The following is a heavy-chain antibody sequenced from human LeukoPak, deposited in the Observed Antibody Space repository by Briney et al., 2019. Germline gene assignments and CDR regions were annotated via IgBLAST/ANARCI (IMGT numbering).Heavy chain of an antibody. CDR1: RLTFDDYA. CDR3: ARTYCSGGRCYMGAFDI. D-gene: IGHD2-15*01. J-gene: IGHJ3*02. Sequence: GGSLRLSCAASRLTFDDYAMHWVRQGPGKDLEWVSGISWNSGSIGYADSVKGRFTISRDNAKNSLYLQMNSLRAEDTALYYCARTYCSGGRCYMGAFDIWGQGTMVTVSS. V-gene: IGHV3-9*01. CDR2: ISWNSGSI.